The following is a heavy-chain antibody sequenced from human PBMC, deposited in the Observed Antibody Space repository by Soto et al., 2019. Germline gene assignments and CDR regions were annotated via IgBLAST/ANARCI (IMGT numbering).Heavy chain of an antibody. Sequence: PGGSRRLSCAASGFTLSYHYMSWIRQAPGKGLEWIGYSSNSGSFTRYADSVKGRFSISRDNAKSSLYLQISSLRGDDTATYYCVKSGDNYNLLDYWGQGTPVTVSS. CDR1: GFTLSYHY. D-gene: IGHD1-1*01. J-gene: IGHJ4*02. CDR3: VKSGDNYNLLDY. V-gene: IGHV3-11*06. CDR2: SSNSGSFT.